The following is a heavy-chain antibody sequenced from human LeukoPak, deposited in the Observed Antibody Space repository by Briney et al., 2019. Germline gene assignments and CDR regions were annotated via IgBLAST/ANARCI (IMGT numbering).Heavy chain of an antibody. D-gene: IGHD5-18*01. CDR3: AREGRYRYGYNEYHLYMDI. Sequence: SEALSLTCTVSGGSISSYYWSWIRQPSGKGLEWIGYIYYSGSTNYNPSLKSRVTISVDTPKNQFSLKLSSVTAAETAVYYCAREGRYRYGYNEYHLYMDIWGKGTTVTVSS. V-gene: IGHV4-59*12. CDR1: GGSISSYY. CDR2: IYYSGST. J-gene: IGHJ6*03.